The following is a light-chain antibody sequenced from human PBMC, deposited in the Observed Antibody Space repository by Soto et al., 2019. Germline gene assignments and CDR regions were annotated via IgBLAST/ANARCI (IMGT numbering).Light chain of an antibody. CDR3: LSYDSSLSGWV. J-gene: IGLJ3*02. CDR1: SSNVGAGYD. V-gene: IGLV1-40*01. CDR2: GNS. Sequence: QSVLTQSPSVSGAPGQRVTISCTGGSSNVGAGYDVHWYQQLPGTAPKLLIYGNSNRPSGVPDRFSGSKSGTSVSLAITGLQAEDEADYYCLSYDSSLSGWVFGGGTKLTVL.